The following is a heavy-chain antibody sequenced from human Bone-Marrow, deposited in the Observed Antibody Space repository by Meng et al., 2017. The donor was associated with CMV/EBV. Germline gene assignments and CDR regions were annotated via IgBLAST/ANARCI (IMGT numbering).Heavy chain of an antibody. Sequence: GESLKISCAACGFTFSSYDMHWVRQATGKGLEWVSAIGTAGDTYYPGSVKGQFTISRENAKNSLYLQMNSLRAGDTAVYYCARYLRASSTSCIDHWGQGTLVTVSS. D-gene: IGHD2-2*01. J-gene: IGHJ4*02. CDR2: IGTAGDT. CDR1: GFTFSSYD. V-gene: IGHV3-13*03. CDR3: ARYLRASSTSCIDH.